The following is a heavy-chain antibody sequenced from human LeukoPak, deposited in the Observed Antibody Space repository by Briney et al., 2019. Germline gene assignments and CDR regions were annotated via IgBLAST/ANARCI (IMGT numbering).Heavy chain of an antibody. J-gene: IGHJ4*02. V-gene: IGHV5-51*01. D-gene: IGHD3-10*02. CDR2: IYPGDSDT. Sequence: GQSLKISCKGSGYTFTTSWVGWVRQMPGKGLEWMGVIYPGDSDTRYRPSFQGQVTVSADKSTSTAYLQWSSLKAADAAMYYCARCSVGDTDSPDYWGQGTLVTVSS. CDR3: ARCSVGDTDSPDY. CDR1: GYTFTTSW.